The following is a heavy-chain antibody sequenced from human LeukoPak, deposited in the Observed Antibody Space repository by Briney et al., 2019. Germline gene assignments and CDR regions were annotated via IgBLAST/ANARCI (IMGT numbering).Heavy chain of an antibody. CDR2: IDRDGSGT. J-gene: IGHJ4*02. CDR3: ARDSNDYGDY. V-gene: IGHV3-74*03. CDR1: GFTFSGYW. Sequence: GGSLRLSCAASGFTFSGYWMHWVRQVPGKGLVWVSHIDRDGSGTTYADSVKGRFTISRDNSKNTLYLQMNSLRAEDTAVYYCARDSNDYGDYWGQGTLVTVSS.